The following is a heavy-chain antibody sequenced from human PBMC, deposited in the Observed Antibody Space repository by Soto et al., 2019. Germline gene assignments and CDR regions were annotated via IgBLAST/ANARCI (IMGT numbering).Heavy chain of an antibody. D-gene: IGHD6-19*01. CDR2: IYYSGST. CDR3: ARFGSDNSGWYVGY. CDR1: GGSISSSSYY. V-gene: IGHV4-39*01. Sequence: QLQLQESGPGLVKPSETLSLTCTVSGGSISSSSYYWGWIRQPPGKGLEWIGSIYYSGSTYYNPPPKSRVTISVDTSKNQFSLKLSSVTAADTAVYYCARFGSDNSGWYVGYWGQGTLVTVSS. J-gene: IGHJ4*02.